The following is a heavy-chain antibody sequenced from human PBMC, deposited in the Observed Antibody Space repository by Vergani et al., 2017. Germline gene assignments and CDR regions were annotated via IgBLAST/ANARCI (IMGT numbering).Heavy chain of an antibody. J-gene: IGHJ6*02. CDR2: IYYSGST. CDR3: ARFNGDHQNYYYYGMDV. CDR1: GGSISSGGYY. V-gene: IGHV4-31*03. Sequence: QVQLQESGPGLVKPSQTLSLTCTVSGGSISSGGYYWSWIRQHPGKGLEWIGYIYYSGSTYYNPSLKSRVTISVDTSKNQFSLKLSSVTAADTAVYYCARFNGDHQNYYYYGMDVWGQGTTVTVSS. D-gene: IGHD3-10*01.